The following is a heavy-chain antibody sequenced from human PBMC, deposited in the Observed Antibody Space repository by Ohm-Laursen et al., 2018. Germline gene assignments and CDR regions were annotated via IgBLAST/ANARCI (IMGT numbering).Heavy chain of an antibody. D-gene: IGHD6-13*01. J-gene: IGHJ4*02. CDR1: GYTFTGYY. CDR2: ISAYNGNT. Sequence: SVKVSCKVSGYTFTGYYMHWVRQAPGQGLEWMGWISAYNGNTNYAQKLQGRVTMTTDTSTSTAYMELRSLRSDDTAVYYCARMRSSSWPTDYWGQGTPVTVSS. CDR3: ARMRSSSWPTDY. V-gene: IGHV1-18*04.